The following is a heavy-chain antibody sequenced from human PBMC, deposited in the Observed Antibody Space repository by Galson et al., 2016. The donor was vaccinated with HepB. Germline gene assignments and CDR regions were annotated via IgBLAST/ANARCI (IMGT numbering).Heavy chain of an antibody. CDR2: VYFSGST. CDR3: ARIPSGYEGEWFDL. Sequence: SETLSLTCSVSGASINNYFWAWIRQPPGKGLEWIGYVYFSGSTNYNPSVTGRITVSSDASRNQFSLKLRSVTAADTAIYYCARIPSGYEGEWFDLWGRGTLVTVSS. CDR1: GASINNYF. J-gene: IGHJ2*01. V-gene: IGHV4-59*01. D-gene: IGHD5-12*01.